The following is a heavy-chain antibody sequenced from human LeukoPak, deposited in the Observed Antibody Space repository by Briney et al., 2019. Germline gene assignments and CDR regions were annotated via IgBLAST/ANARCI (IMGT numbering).Heavy chain of an antibody. D-gene: IGHD4-11*01. V-gene: IGHV4-34*01. J-gene: IGHJ4*02. CDR2: INHSGST. Sequence: SSETLSLTCAVYGGSFSGYYWSWIRQPPGKGLEWIGEINHSGSTNYNPSLKSRVTISVDTSKNQFSLKLSSVTAADTAVYYCAREYSNWYFDYWGQGTLVTVSS. CDR1: GGSFSGYY. CDR3: AREYSNWYFDY.